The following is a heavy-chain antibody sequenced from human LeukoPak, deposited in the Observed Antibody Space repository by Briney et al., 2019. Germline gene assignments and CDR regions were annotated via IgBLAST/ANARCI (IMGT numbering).Heavy chain of an antibody. J-gene: IGHJ4*02. CDR1: GFTLHKYR. CDR2: INQDDSQI. D-gene: IGHD3-10*01. Sequence: GGSLRLSCAASGFTLHKYRLTWVRQAPGKGLEWVANINQDDSQIYYLESVEGRFTITRDNAKNSLHLQMNSLRAEDTAVYYCARGSYDSGTYYLSFFDYWGQGTLVTVSS. V-gene: IGHV3-7*01. CDR3: ARGSYDSGTYYLSFFDY.